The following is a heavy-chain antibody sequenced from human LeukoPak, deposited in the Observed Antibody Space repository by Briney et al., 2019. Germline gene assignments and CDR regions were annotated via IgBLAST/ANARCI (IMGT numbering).Heavy chain of an antibody. V-gene: IGHV4-39*01. CDR2: INHSVST. Sequence: SETLSLTCTVPGGSISSSSYYWGWIRQPPGRGLEWIGEINHSVSTNYNPSLKSRATISVDTSKNLFSLMLRSVTAADTAVYYCARHIFDGSSSGTYYHAFVVWGQGKMVTVSS. D-gene: IGHD3-10*01. J-gene: IGHJ3*01. CDR3: ARHIFDGSSSGTYYHAFVV. CDR1: GGSISSSSYY.